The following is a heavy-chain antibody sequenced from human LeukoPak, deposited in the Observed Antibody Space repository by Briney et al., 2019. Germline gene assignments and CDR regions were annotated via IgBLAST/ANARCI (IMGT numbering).Heavy chain of an antibody. CDR1: GYTFTGYY. V-gene: IGHV1-2*02. CDR3: ARDGTGVYNLVQY. D-gene: IGHD5-24*01. J-gene: IGHJ4*02. Sequence: ASVKVSCKASGYTFTGYYMHWVRQAPGQGLEWMGWINPNSGGTNHAQKFQGRVTMTRDTSISAVYVELSRLRSDDTAVYYCARDGTGVYNLVQYWGQGTLVTVSS. CDR2: INPNSGGT.